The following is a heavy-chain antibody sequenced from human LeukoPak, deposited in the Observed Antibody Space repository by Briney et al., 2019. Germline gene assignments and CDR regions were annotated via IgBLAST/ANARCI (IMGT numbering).Heavy chain of an antibody. CDR2: INPNSGGT. CDR1: GYTFTGYY. Sequence: ASVKVSCKASGYTFTGYYMHWVRQAPGQGLEWMGWINPNSGGTSYAQKFQGRGTMTRDTSISTAYMELSRLRSDDTAVYYCARARGLERLRRGTIDYWGQGTLVTVSS. CDR3: ARARGLERLRRGTIDY. V-gene: IGHV1-2*02. J-gene: IGHJ4*02. D-gene: IGHD6-25*01.